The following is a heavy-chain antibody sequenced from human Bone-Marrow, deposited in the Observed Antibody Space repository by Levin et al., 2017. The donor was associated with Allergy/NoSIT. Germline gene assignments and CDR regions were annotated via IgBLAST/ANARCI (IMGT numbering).Heavy chain of an antibody. J-gene: IGHJ5*02. CDR1: GFGFRDYA. CDR2: ISGSGDST. CDR3: AKDPHYDYWSGWPNLFDP. Sequence: ETLSLTCVASGFGFRDYAMSWVRQAPGKGLEWVSGISGSGDSTYYTDSVKGRFTISRDNLENTLYLQMGDVRAEDTAFYYCAKDPHYDYWSGWPNLFDPWGQGTLVTVSS. D-gene: IGHD3-3*01. V-gene: IGHV3-23*01.